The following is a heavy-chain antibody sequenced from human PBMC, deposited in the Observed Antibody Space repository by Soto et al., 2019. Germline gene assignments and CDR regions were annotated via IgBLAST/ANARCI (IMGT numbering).Heavy chain of an antibody. V-gene: IGHV4-39*02. Sequence: PSETLSLTCTVSGDSISSSNYYWGWIRQPPGKGLEWIGSIYNSGRTYYNPSLNSRVTISVDTSKNHFSLKLSSVTAADTAVYYCARDRGGYGPPDVWGQGTTVTVSS. CDR3: ARDRGGYGPPDV. J-gene: IGHJ6*02. CDR2: IYNSGRT. CDR1: GDSISSSNYY. D-gene: IGHD3-10*01.